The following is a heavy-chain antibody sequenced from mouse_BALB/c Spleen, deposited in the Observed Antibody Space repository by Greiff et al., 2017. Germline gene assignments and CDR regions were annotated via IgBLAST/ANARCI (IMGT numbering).Heavy chain of an antibody. CDR3: ARGIYYYGSSYVN. CDR1: GFTFSSYA. J-gene: IGHJ2*01. Sequence: EVKLMESGGGLVKPGGSLKLSCAASGFTFSSYAMSWVRQTPEKRLEWVASISSGGSTYYPDSVKGRFTISRDNARNILYLQMSSLRSEDTAMYYCARGIYYYGSSYVNWGQGTTLTVSS. D-gene: IGHD1-1*01. V-gene: IGHV5-6-5*01. CDR2: ISSGGST.